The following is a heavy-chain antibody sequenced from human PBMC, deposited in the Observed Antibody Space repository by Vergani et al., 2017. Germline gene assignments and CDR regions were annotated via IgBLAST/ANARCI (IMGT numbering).Heavy chain of an antibody. Sequence: QVQVVQSGAEVKKSGASVKVSCKTSGYTFSNYYMHWMRQAPGQGLEWMGIINPSGGHTNYAQKFQGRVTMTRDTSTITVYMELSSLRSEDTAIYYCARVDYGILTGYRYWGQGTLVTVSA. CDR2: INPSGGHT. D-gene: IGHD3-9*01. CDR3: ARVDYGILTGYRY. J-gene: IGHJ4*02. CDR1: GYTFSNYY. V-gene: IGHV1-46*03.